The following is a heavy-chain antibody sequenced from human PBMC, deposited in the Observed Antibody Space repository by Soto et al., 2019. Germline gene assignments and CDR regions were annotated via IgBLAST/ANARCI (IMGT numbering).Heavy chain of an antibody. J-gene: IGHJ2*01. V-gene: IGHV4-59*12. CDR2: IYYSGST. D-gene: IGHD2-15*01. CDR1: GGSISSYY. CDR3: ARDPSVANYWYFDL. Sequence: PSETLSLTCTVSGGSISSYYWSWIRQPPGKGLEWIGYIYYSGSTNYNPSLKSRVTISVDTSKDQFSVKLSSVTAADTAVYYCARDPSVANYWYFDLWGRGTLVTVSS.